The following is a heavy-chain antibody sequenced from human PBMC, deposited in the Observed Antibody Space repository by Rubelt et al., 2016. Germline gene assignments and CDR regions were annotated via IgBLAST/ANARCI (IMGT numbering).Heavy chain of an antibody. CDR1: GGSISSSSYY. D-gene: IGHD5-12*01. V-gene: IGHV4-39*07. J-gene: IGHJ4*02. Sequence: QLQLQESGPGLVKPSETLSLTCTVSGGSISSSSYYWGWIRQPPGKGLEWIGSIYYSGSTYYNPSLKSRVTISVDTSKNQFSLKLSSVTAADTAVYYCARDSGYEARFDYWGQGTLVTVSS. CDR3: ARDSGYEARFDY. CDR2: IYYSGST.